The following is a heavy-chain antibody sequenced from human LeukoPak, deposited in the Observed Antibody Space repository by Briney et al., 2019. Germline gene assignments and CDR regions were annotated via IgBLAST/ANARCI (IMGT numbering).Heavy chain of an antibody. Sequence: PSETLSLTCTVSGGSISSSSYYWGWIRQPPGKGLEWMGSIYYSGSTYYNPSLKSRVTISVDTSKNQFSLKLSSVTAADTAVYYCARFGELQRSWKYYYYYGMDVWGQGTTVTVSS. CDR2: IYYSGST. J-gene: IGHJ6*02. D-gene: IGHD1-26*01. V-gene: IGHV4-39*01. CDR1: GGSISSSSYY. CDR3: ARFGELQRSWKYYYYYGMDV.